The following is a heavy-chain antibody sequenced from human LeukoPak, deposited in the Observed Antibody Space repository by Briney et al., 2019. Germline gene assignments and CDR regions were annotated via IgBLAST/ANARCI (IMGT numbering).Heavy chain of an antibody. CDR3: ARGRRSCYAFDY. CDR2: INHSGST. CDR1: GGSFCGYY. D-gene: IGHD2-2*01. J-gene: IGHJ4*02. V-gene: IGHV4-34*01. Sequence: SETLSLTCAVSGGSFCGYYWSWIRQPPGKGLEWIGEINHSGSTTYNPSLKSRVTISVDTSKNQFSLKRSSVTAADTAVYYCARGRRSCYAFDYWGQGTLVTVSS.